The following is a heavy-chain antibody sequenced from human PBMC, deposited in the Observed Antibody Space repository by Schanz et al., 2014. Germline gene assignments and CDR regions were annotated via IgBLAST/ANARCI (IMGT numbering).Heavy chain of an antibody. J-gene: IGHJ6*03. D-gene: IGHD6-19*01. CDR2: ISGSGGST. Sequence: EVKLLESGGHLVQPGGSLRLSCVASGFTFSTYAMTWVRQAPGTGLQWVSGISGSGGSTYDADAEKGRSTISRDNSKNTLYLQMNSLRAEDTAVYYCAKDVRPVANTVHVYYMDVWGQGTTVTVSS. CDR1: GFTFSTYA. V-gene: IGHV3-23*01. CDR3: AKDVRPVANTVHVYYMDV.